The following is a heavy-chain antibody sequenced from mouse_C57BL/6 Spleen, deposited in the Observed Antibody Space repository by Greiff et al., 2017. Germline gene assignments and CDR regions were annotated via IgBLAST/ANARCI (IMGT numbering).Heavy chain of an antibody. CDR1: GYSITSGYY. CDR2: ISYDGSN. V-gene: IGHV3-6*01. CDR3: ARFDGYPFAY. Sequence: VQLQESGPGLVKPSQSLSLTCSVTGYSITSGYYWNWIRQFPGNKLEWMGYISYDGSNNYNPSLKNRISITRDTSKNQFVLKLNSVTTEDTATYYCARFDGYPFAYWGQGTLVTVSA. J-gene: IGHJ3*01. D-gene: IGHD2-3*01.